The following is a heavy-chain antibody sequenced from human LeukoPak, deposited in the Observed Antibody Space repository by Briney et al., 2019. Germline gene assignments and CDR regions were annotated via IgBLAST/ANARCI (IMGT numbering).Heavy chain of an antibody. Sequence: SETLSLTCAVSGDSIITDCWTWIRQPAGKGLEWIGRFCTSGISNYNPSLESRVTMSLDTSKKLFSLNLTSVNAADTAVYYCASDALGMSGVWYFDLWGRGTLVTVSS. V-gene: IGHV4-4*07. CDR2: FCTSGIS. J-gene: IGHJ2*01. CDR3: ASDALGMSGVWYFDL. D-gene: IGHD7-27*01. CDR1: GDSIITDC.